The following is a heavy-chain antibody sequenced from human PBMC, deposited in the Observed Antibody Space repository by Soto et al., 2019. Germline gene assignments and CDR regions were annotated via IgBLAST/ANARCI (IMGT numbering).Heavy chain of an antibody. CDR3: ARGGHVVVVTAALDY. V-gene: IGHV1-46*01. Sequence: QVQLMQSGAEVKKPGASVKVSCKASGDTFTDYYIHWVRQAPGQGLEWMGTVNPSGGHTTYAQHFLGRVTMTRYTSTSTRYMELTRLTSDDTAVYYCARGGHVVVVTAALDYWGQGTLVTVSS. CDR2: VNPSGGHT. J-gene: IGHJ4*02. D-gene: IGHD2-21*02. CDR1: GDTFTDYY.